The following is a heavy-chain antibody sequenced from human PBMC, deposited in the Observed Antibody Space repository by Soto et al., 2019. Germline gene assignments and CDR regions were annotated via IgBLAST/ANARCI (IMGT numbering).Heavy chain of an antibody. Sequence: QITLKESGPPLVKPTQTLTLTCTFSGFSLSTSGVGVGWIRQPPGKALEWLALIYWDDDKRYSPSLKSRLTITKDTSKNQVVLTMTNMDPVDTATYSCALSDTVTEPLSFDYWGQGTLVTVSS. V-gene: IGHV2-5*02. J-gene: IGHJ4*02. D-gene: IGHD4-17*01. CDR1: GFSLSTSGVG. CDR2: IYWDDDK. CDR3: ALSDTVTEPLSFDY.